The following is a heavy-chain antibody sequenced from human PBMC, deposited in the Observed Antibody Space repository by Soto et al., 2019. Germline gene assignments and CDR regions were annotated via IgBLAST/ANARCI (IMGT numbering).Heavy chain of an antibody. Sequence: GGSLRLSCGASGFTFSIYAMTWVRQAPGKGLEWVSTTGGNGRTTYYADSVKGRFTVSRDNSKNPLELQMSSLGAEDTAVYYCAPVHNTSRYFDSWGQGTLVPVYS. CDR1: GFTFSIYA. CDR3: APVHNTSRYFDS. D-gene: IGHD1-1*01. J-gene: IGHJ4*02. V-gene: IGHV3-23*01. CDR2: TGGNGRTT.